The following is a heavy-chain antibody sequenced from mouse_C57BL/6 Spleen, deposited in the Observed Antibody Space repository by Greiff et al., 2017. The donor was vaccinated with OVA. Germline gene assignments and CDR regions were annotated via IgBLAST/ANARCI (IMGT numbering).Heavy chain of an antibody. CDR3: ARRLFDV. V-gene: IGHV5-17*01. CDR2: ISSGSSTI. J-gene: IGHJ1*03. CDR1: GFTFSDYG. Sequence: EVKLMESGGGLVKPGGSLKLSCAASGFTFSDYGMHWVRQAPEKGLEWVAYISSGSSTIYYADTVKGRFTISRDNAKNTLFRQMTSLRSEDTAMYYCARRLFDVWGTGTTVTVSS.